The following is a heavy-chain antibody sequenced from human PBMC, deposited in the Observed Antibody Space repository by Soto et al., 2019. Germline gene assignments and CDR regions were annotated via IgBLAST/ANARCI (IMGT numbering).Heavy chain of an antibody. V-gene: IGHV1-69*12. CDR2: IIPIFRTP. Sequence: VLLVQSGAEVKQPGSSVKVSCKASGGTISTYAITWVRQAPGQGLEWVGGIIPIFRTPNYAQNLQGRVTITVDESTSTAYMELSNMRSEDTAVYYSAGGDGDIYAFDIWGQGTVVTVSS. D-gene: IGHD3-9*01. J-gene: IGHJ3*02. CDR3: AGGDGDIYAFDI. CDR1: GGTISTYA.